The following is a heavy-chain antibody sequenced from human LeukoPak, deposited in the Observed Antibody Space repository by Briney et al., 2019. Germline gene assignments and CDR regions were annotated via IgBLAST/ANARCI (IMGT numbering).Heavy chain of an antibody. CDR1: GYTFTSYG. V-gene: IGHV1-18*01. D-gene: IGHD3-22*01. CDR2: ISAYNGKT. CDR3: ARDSYYDSTYHDAFGI. Sequence: ASVKVSCKASGYTFTSYGISWVRQAPGQGLEWMGWISAYNGKTNYAQKLQGRVTMTTDTSTSTAYMELRSLRSDDTAVYYCARDSYYDSTYHDAFGIWGQGTMVTVSS. J-gene: IGHJ3*02.